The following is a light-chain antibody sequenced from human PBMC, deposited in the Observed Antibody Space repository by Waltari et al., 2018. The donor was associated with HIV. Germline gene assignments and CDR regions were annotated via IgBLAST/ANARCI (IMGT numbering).Light chain of an antibody. V-gene: IGLV1-47*01. CDR1: SSNIENDN. CDR3: VGWDSSLSAYV. CDR2: KNF. J-gene: IGLJ1*01. Sequence: QYFLTQPPSASGTPGQTVTIPCSGRSSNIENDNISWYQQLPGMTPKLLIYKNFLRPSGVPDRFAASKSGTSASLTISGLRSADEADYYCVGWDSSLSAYVFGAGTKVAVL.